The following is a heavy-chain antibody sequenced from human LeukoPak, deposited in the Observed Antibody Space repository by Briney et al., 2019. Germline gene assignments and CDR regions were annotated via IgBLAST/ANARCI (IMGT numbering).Heavy chain of an antibody. CDR3: AKVGRVGAMDY. D-gene: IGHD1-26*01. CDR1: GFTFSSYG. Sequence: GGTLRLSCAASGFTFSSYGMSWVRQAPGKGLEWVSAISGSGGSTYYADSVKGRFTTSRDNSKNTLYLQMNSLRAEDTAVYYCAKVGRVGAMDYWGQGTLVTVSS. J-gene: IGHJ4*02. CDR2: ISGSGGST. V-gene: IGHV3-23*01.